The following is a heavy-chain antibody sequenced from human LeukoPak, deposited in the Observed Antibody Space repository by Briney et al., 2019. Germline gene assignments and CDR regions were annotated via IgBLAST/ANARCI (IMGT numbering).Heavy chain of an antibody. J-gene: IGHJ5*02. CDR1: GFTVSSNY. Sequence: PGGSLRLSCAASGFTVSSNYMSLVRQAPGKGLEWVSVSYSGGSTYYADSVKGRFTISRANSKNTMYLQMTSLRAEETAVYYCTTDRGGILPGYDWFDPWGPGTLVTVSS. CDR3: TTDRGGILPGYDWFDP. CDR2: SYSGGST. D-gene: IGHD3-9*01. V-gene: IGHV3-53*01.